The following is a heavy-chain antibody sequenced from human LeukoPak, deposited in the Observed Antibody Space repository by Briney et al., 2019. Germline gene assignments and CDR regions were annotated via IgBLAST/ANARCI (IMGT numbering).Heavy chain of an antibody. D-gene: IGHD3-22*01. Sequence: GRSLRLSCAASGFTFSSYGIHWVRQAPGKGLEWVAVIWYDGSNKYYADSVKGRFTISRDNSKNTLYLQMNSLRAEDTALYYCARELSPVVKYYFDYWGQGTLVTVSP. J-gene: IGHJ4*02. CDR2: IWYDGSNK. V-gene: IGHV3-33*01. CDR3: ARELSPVVKYYFDY. CDR1: GFTFSSYG.